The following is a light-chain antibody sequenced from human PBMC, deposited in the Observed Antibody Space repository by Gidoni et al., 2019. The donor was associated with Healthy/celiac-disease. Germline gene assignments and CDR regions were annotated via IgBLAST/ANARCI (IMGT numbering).Light chain of an antibody. V-gene: IGKV3-20*01. CDR3: QQYATSPRT. CDR2: GAS. J-gene: IGKJ1*01. Sequence: ENVLTQSPGTLSLSPGERATLSCRASQSVSRSYLAWYQQKPGQAPRLLISGASSRATGIPDRFSGSGSGTDFTLTITRLEPEDFAVYFCQQYATSPRTFGQGTKVEIK. CDR1: QSVSRSY.